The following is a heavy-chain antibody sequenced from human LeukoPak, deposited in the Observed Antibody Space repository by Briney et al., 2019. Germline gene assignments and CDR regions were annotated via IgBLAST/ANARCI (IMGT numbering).Heavy chain of an antibody. Sequence: TGESLKISCAASGFRFDDHGMSWVRQVPGKGLEWVSGINWNGASTGYGDSVKGRFTISRDNAKNSLYLQMNSLRAEDTALYYCAGGDRNGWYFDYWGEGILVTVSS. D-gene: IGHD6-19*01. V-gene: IGHV3-20*04. J-gene: IGHJ4*02. CDR3: AGGDRNGWYFDY. CDR1: GFRFDDHG. CDR2: INWNGAST.